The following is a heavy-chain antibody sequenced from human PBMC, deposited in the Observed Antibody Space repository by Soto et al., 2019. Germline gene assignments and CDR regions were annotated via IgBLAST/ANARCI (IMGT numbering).Heavy chain of an antibody. Sequence: GGSLRLSCAASEFTFSDYYMSWIRQAPGKGLEWISYISTTSRFTKYADSVKGRFTVSRDNAKNLLYLQMDSLRAEDTAVYYFARDRGAGVSHSHYDGMEVWGQGTKVTVSS. CDR3: ARDRGAGVSHSHYDGMEV. D-gene: IGHD3-10*01. CDR1: EFTFSDYY. J-gene: IGHJ6*02. CDR2: ISTTSRFT. V-gene: IGHV3-11*06.